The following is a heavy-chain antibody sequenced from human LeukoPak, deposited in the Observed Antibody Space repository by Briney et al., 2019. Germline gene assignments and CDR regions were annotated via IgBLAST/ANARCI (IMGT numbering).Heavy chain of an antibody. J-gene: IGHJ5*02. CDR3: AHSLGSSYWMGNWFDG. V-gene: IGHV4-39*01. D-gene: IGHD6-13*01. Sequence: SETLSLTCTVSGASISSGGHCWGWIRQPPGKGLEWTGTIYNTGRTNYNPSLESRVTISVDTSKIQFSLRLSSVTAADTAVYYCAHSLGSSYWMGNWFDGWGQGMLVTVSS. CDR2: IYNTGRT. CDR1: GASISSGGHC.